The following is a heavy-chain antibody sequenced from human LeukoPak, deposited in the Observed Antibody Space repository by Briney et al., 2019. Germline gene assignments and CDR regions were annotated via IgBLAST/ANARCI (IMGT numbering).Heavy chain of an antibody. Sequence: QPGGSLRLSCAASGFTFSSFDMHWVRHPTGQGLEWVSTIGTASDTYYPGSVEGRFTLSRDKAKNSLHLQMNSLTAGDTAVYYCARGPPRGKYYYMDVWGKGTTVTVSS. J-gene: IGHJ6*03. V-gene: IGHV3-13*01. CDR2: IGTASDT. CDR1: GFTFSSFD. CDR3: ARGPPRGKYYYMDV. D-gene: IGHD1-1*01.